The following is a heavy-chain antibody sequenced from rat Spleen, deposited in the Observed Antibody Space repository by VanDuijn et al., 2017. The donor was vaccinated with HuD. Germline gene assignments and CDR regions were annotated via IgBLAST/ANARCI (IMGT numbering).Heavy chain of an antibody. V-gene: IGHV5-46*01. J-gene: IGHJ3*01. CDR1: GFTFSFFP. CDR2: ISTSGDST. Sequence: EVQLEESGGGLVQPGRSLKLSCAASGFTFSFFPMAWVRQTPTKGLEWVATISTSGDSTYYRDSVKGRFTISRDDAESTLYLQMDSLRSEDTATYYCTMGSHYYSSLNWFPYWGQGTLVTVSS. D-gene: IGHD1-2*01. CDR3: TMGSHYYSSLNWFPY.